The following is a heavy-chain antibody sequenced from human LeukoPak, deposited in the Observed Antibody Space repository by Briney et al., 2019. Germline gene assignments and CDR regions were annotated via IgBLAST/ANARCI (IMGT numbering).Heavy chain of an antibody. CDR2: INPNSGDT. CDR3: ARGRDIVVVPAAIPDAFDI. V-gene: IGHV1-2*02. D-gene: IGHD2-2*01. CDR1: GYTFSGYW. J-gene: IGHJ3*02. Sequence: ASVKVSCKASGYTFSGYWLHWVRQAPGQGLEWMGWINPNSGDTNYAQRFQGRVTMTRDMSTSTVYMELSSLRSEDTAVYYCARGRDIVVVPAAIPDAFDIWGQGTMVTVSS.